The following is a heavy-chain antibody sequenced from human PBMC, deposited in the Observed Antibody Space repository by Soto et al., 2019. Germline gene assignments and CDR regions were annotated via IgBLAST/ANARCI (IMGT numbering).Heavy chain of an antibody. CDR1: GGSISSYY. CDR2: IYTSGST. J-gene: IGHJ3*02. V-gene: IGHV4-4*07. Sequence: SETLSLTCTVSGGSISSYYWSWIRQPAGKGLEWIGRIYTSGSTNYNTSRKSRVTLSVDTSKNQFSRKLSSVTAADTAVYYCARVMIPFGGVSVKSPGAFDIWGQGTMVTVSS. D-gene: IGHD3-16*02. CDR3: ARVMIPFGGVSVKSPGAFDI.